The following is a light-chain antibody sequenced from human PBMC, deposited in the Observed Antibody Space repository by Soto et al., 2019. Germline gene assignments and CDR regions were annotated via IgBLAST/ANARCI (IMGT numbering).Light chain of an antibody. CDR3: QHYNCYSEA. J-gene: IGKJ1*01. Sequence: DIEMTKYPATLSVAVGDRVTITCRASQTISSWLAWYQQKPGKAPKLLIYKASTLKSGVPSRFSGSGSGTEFTLTISSLQHDDFATYSCQHYNCYSEAFGQGTKVDIK. CDR2: KAS. CDR1: QTISSW. V-gene: IGKV1-5*03.